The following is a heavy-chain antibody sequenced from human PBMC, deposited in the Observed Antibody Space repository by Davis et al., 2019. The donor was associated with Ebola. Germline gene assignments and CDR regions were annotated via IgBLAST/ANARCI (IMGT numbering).Heavy chain of an antibody. V-gene: IGHV6-1*01. J-gene: IGHJ6*02. CDR3: ARGWLRGGMDV. D-gene: IGHD5-18*01. CDR1: GDSVSSGG. Sequence: HSQTLSLTCAISGDSVSSGGWNWIRQSPSRGLEWLGRTYYSSKWYNDYAVSVKSRITINPDTSKNQFSLQLNSVNPEDTALYYCARGWLRGGMDVWGEGTTVTV. CDR2: TYYSSKWYN.